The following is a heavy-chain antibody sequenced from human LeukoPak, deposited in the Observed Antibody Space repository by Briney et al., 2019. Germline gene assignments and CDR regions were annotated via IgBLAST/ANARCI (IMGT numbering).Heavy chain of an antibody. D-gene: IGHD3-22*01. CDR1: GFTFSTYG. V-gene: IGHV3-33*01. J-gene: IGHJ4*02. CDR3: ARMGDYYDSSGLDY. Sequence: GGSLRLSCAASGFTFSTYGMHWVRQAPGKGLEWVALIWYDGSNKYYEDSVKGRFTISRDNAKNSLYLQMNSLRAEDTAVYYCARMGDYYDSSGLDYWGQGTLVTVSS. CDR2: IWYDGSNK.